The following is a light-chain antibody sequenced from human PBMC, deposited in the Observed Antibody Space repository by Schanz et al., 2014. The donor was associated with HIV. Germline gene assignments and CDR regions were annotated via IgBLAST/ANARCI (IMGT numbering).Light chain of an antibody. V-gene: IGKV3D-15*01. Sequence: EIVMTQSPATLSVSPGERATLSCRASQSVSSNLAWYPQKPGQAPRLLIYGASTRATGIPDRFSGSRSGTDFTLTINSLEAEDFAVYYCQQRSNWPPITFGQGTRLEIK. CDR2: GAS. J-gene: IGKJ5*01. CDR3: QQRSNWPPIT. CDR1: QSVSSN.